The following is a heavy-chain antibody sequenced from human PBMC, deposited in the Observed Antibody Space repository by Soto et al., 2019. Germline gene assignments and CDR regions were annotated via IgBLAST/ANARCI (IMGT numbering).Heavy chain of an antibody. Sequence: EVQLLESGGGLVRPGGSLRLSCAASGFTFSHYVLSWVRQAPGGGLEWGSAISGSGSSVYLADSVRGRFAMSRALSTNTVSLQMNSLTVEDTAIYYCAKVRASYLSASYFYYGLEVWGQGTTVTVSS. CDR3: AKVRASYLSASYFYYGLEV. V-gene: IGHV3-23*01. J-gene: IGHJ6*02. CDR2: ISGSGSSV. CDR1: GFTFSHYV. D-gene: IGHD2-21*01.